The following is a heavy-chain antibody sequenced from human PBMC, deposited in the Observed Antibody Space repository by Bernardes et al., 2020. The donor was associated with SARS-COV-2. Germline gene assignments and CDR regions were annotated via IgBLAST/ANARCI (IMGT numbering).Heavy chain of an antibody. CDR1: GDSISSYY. J-gene: IGHJ2*01. CDR2: IYNSAA. D-gene: IGHD3-22*01. V-gene: IGHV4-59*01. CDR3: ARGLLLGWYFDL. Sequence: SETLSLTCTVSGDSISSYYWTWIRQPPGKGLEWIGYIYNSAANYNPSLKSRLGISVDTSKNQFSLRLNSVTAADTAVYYCARGLLLGWYFDLWGRGTLVTVSS.